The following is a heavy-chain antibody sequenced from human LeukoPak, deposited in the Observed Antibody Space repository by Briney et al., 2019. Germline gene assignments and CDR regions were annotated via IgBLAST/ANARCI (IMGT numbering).Heavy chain of an antibody. CDR2: INHSGST. D-gene: IGHD3-10*01. CDR1: GGSISSYY. Sequence: SETLSLTCTVSGGSISSYYWSWIRQPAGKGLEWIGEINHSGSTNYNPSLKSRVTISVGTSKNQFSLKLSSVTAADTAVYYCARGAVKRYWGQGTLVTVSS. CDR3: ARGAVKRY. V-gene: IGHV4-34*01. J-gene: IGHJ4*02.